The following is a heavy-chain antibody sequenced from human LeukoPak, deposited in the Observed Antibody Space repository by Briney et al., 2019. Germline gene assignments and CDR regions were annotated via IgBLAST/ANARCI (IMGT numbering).Heavy chain of an antibody. D-gene: IGHD3-10*02. Sequence: GGSLRLSCAASGFTFSNYWMTWVRQAPGKGPEWVANIKHDGSEDYYLDSVKGRFTISRDDAKSSMWLQMNSLRAEDTAVYYCAELGITMIGGVWGKGTTVTISS. J-gene: IGHJ6*04. CDR3: AELGITMIGGV. CDR1: GFTFSNYW. CDR2: IKHDGSED. V-gene: IGHV3-7*01.